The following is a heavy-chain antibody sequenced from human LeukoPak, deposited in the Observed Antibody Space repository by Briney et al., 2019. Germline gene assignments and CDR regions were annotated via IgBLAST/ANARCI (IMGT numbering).Heavy chain of an antibody. CDR1: GFTFSSYG. CDR3: ARDMYYYDSSGYYHNPFDY. CDR2: ISGSGGMT. Sequence: GGTLRLSCAASGFTFSSYGMSWVRQAPGKGLEWVSGISGSGGMTDYADSVKGRFTISRDNAKNSLYLQMNSLRAEDTAVYYCARDMYYYDSSGYYHNPFDYWGQGTLVTVSS. D-gene: IGHD3-22*01. J-gene: IGHJ4*02. V-gene: IGHV3-23*01.